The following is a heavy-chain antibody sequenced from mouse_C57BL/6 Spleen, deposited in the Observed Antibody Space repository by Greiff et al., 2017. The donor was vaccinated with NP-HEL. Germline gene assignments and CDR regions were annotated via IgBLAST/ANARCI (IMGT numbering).Heavy chain of an antibody. J-gene: IGHJ3*01. D-gene: IGHD2-10*01. V-gene: IGHV1-80*01. CDR3: ARRGLPRPGPSWFAY. CDR1: GYAFSSYW. Sequence: QVQLKESGAELVKPGASVKISCKASGYAFSSYWMNWVKQRPGKGLEWIGQIYPGDGDTNYNGKFKGKATLTADKSSSTAYMQLSSLTSEDSAVYFCARRGLPRPGPSWFAYWGQGTLVTVSA. CDR2: IYPGDGDT.